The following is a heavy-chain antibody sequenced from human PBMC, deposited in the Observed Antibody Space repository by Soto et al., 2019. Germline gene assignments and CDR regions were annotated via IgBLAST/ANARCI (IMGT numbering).Heavy chain of an antibody. J-gene: IGHJ4*02. Sequence: YAASVKGRFTISRDDSRNSLYLQMNSLKTEDTAMYYCTRAGILTTPYYFAHWGQGTLVTVSS. CDR3: TRAGILTTPYYFAH. D-gene: IGHD2-21*01. V-gene: IGHV3-72*01.